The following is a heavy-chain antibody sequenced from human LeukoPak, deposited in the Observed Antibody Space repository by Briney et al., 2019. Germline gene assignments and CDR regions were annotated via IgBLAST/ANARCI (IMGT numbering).Heavy chain of an antibody. CDR3: ARAGVSPSPFDY. CDR1: GGSISSYY. CDR2: INHSGST. J-gene: IGHJ4*02. Sequence: PSETLSLTCTVSGGSISSYYWSWIRQPAGKGLEWIGEINHSGSTNYNPSLKSRVTISVDTSKNQFSLKLSSVTAADTAVYYCARAGVSPSPFDYWGQGTLVTVSS. V-gene: IGHV4-34*01. D-gene: IGHD6-6*01.